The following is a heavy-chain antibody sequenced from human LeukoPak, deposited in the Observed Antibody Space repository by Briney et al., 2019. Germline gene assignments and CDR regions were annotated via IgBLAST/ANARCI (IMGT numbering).Heavy chain of an antibody. Sequence: ASVKVSCKASGYTFTGYYMHWVRQAPGQGLEWMGWINPNSGGTNYAHKFQGRVTMTRDTSISTAYMELSRLRSDDTAVYYCARDRTTTVTNFDYWGQGTLVTVSS. CDR2: INPNSGGT. CDR1: GYTFTGYY. V-gene: IGHV1-2*02. CDR3: ARDRTTTVTNFDY. J-gene: IGHJ4*02. D-gene: IGHD4-17*01.